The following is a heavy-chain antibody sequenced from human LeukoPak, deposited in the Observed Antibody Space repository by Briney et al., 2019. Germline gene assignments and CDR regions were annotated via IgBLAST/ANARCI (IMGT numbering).Heavy chain of an antibody. Sequence: SETLSLTCTVYGGSFSGYYWSWIRQPPGKGLEWIGEINHSGSTNYNPSLKSRVTISVDTSKNQFSLKLSSVTAADTAVYYCARHRCSGGSCYPMNWFDPWGQGTLVTVSS. V-gene: IGHV4-34*01. CDR3: ARHRCSGGSCYPMNWFDP. CDR1: GGSFSGYY. D-gene: IGHD2-15*01. CDR2: INHSGST. J-gene: IGHJ5*02.